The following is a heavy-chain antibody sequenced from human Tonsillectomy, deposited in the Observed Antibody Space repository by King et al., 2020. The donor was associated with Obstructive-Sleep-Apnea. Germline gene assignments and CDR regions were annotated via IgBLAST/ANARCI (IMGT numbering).Heavy chain of an antibody. CDR1: GFTFSSYG. V-gene: IGHV3-30*02. CDR2: IRYDGSNK. D-gene: IGHD6-19*01. CDR3: EYIAVAGTGQLDY. J-gene: IGHJ4*02. Sequence: VQLVESGGGVVQPGGSLRLSCAASGFTFSSYGMHWVRQAPGKGLEWVAFIRYDGSNKYYAYSVKGRLTISRDNSKNTLYLQMNSLRAEDTAVYYCEYIAVAGTGQLDYWGQGTLVTVSS.